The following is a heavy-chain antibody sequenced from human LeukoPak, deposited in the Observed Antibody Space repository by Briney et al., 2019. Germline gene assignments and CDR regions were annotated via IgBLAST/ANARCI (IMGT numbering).Heavy chain of an antibody. CDR1: GFTFSSYR. J-gene: IGHJ4*02. CDR3: ARVRDAYNYFHY. CDR2: ISGSGDTI. D-gene: IGHD2-2*01. V-gene: IGHV3-48*01. Sequence: GGSLRLSCAASGFTFSSYRMNWVRQAPGKGLEWLSSISGSGDTIYYADSVKGRFTMSRDNARNSLFLQMNSLRAEDTAVYYCARVRDAYNYFHYWGQGTLVTVSS.